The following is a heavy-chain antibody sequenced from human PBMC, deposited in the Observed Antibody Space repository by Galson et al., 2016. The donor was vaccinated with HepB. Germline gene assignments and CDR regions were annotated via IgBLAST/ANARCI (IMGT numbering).Heavy chain of an antibody. CDR1: GGSFSGYF. D-gene: IGHD5-24*01. CDR3: ARGQDPYKIRD. Sequence: LTCVVSGGSFSGYFWAWIRQSPEKGLEWIGETDHTGSANYNPFFESRVTMSVDPSERRFSLQMSSVTAADTAVYYCARGQDPYKIRDWGQGTLVTVSS. V-gene: IGHV4-34*01. CDR2: TDHTGSA. J-gene: IGHJ4*02.